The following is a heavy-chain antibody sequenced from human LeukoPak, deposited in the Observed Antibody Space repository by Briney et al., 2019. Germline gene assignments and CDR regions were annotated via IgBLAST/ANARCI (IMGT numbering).Heavy chain of an antibody. D-gene: IGHD3-22*01. Sequence: SETLSLTCTVSGGSLSSYHWSWIRQPPGKGLEWIGYIYYSGSTNYNPSLKSRVTISLDTSNIQFSRKGSSVTAAYTAVYYCARHSSGYLSYFDYWGQGTLVPVSS. J-gene: IGHJ4*02. CDR3: ARHSSGYLSYFDY. CDR2: IYYSGST. CDR1: GGSLSSYH. V-gene: IGHV4-59*08.